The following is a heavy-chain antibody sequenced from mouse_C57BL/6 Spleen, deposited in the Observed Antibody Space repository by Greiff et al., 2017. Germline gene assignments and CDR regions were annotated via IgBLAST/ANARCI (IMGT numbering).Heavy chain of an antibody. D-gene: IGHD1-1*01. CDR1: GYTFTSYW. Sequence: QVQLQQPGAELVKPGASVKMSCKASGYTFTSYWITWVKQRPGQGLEWIGDIYPGSGSTNYNEKFKSKATLTVETSSSTAYMQLSSLTSEDSAVYYCARWIYYGSSYVFDYWGQGTTLTVSS. CDR2: IYPGSGST. CDR3: ARWIYYGSSYVFDY. J-gene: IGHJ2*01. V-gene: IGHV1-55*01.